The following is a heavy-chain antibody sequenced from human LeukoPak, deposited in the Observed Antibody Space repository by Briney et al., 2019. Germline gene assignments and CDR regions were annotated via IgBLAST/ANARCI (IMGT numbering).Heavy chain of an antibody. CDR1: GFTFDDYG. D-gene: IGHD2-15*01. CDR2: ISGDGGST. V-gene: IGHV3-43*02. Sequence: GGSLRLSCAASGFTFDDYGMHWGRQAPGKGLEWVSLISGDGGSTYYADSVKGRFTISRDNSKNSLYLEMNSLRTEDTALYYCAKGTCSGGGCYSNFDYWGQGALVTVSS. J-gene: IGHJ4*02. CDR3: AKGTCSGGGCYSNFDY.